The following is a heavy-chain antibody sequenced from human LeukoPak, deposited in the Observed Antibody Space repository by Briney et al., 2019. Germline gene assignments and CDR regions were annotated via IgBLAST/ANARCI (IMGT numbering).Heavy chain of an antibody. CDR2: IYHSGST. V-gene: IGHV4-30-2*01. J-gene: IGHJ4*02. CDR3: ASSTMIVVAFDY. Sequence: PSETLSLTCAVSGGSISSGGYSWGWIRQPPGKGLEWIGYIYHSGSTYYNPSLKSRVTISVDRSKNQFSLKLSSVTAADTAVYYCASSTMIVVAFDYRGQGTLVTVSS. D-gene: IGHD3-22*01. CDR1: GGSISSGGYS.